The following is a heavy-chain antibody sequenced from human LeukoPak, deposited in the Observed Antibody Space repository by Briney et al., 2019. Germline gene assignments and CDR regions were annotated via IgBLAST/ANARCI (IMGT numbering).Heavy chain of an antibody. V-gene: IGHV3-33*01. CDR2: IWYDGSNE. Sequence: GRSLRLSCAASGFSFRGNAMHWVRQAPGKGLEWVAIIWYDGSNEYYADSVKGQFIISRDNSKNTLYLQMNSLRVEDTAVYYCARGGISARPDYWGQGTLVTVSS. CDR1: GFSFRGNA. D-gene: IGHD6-6*01. J-gene: IGHJ4*02. CDR3: ARGGISARPDY.